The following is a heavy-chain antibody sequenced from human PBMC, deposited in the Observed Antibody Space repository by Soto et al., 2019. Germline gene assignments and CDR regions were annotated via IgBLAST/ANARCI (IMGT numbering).Heavy chain of an antibody. CDR1: GYTFTSYG. D-gene: IGHD5-18*01. Sequence: ASVKVSCKASGYTFTSYGISWVRQAPGQGLEFMGWISAYNGNTNYAQKLQGRVTMTTDTSTSTAYMELRSLKSDDTAVYYCARVGGRIQLWLLYYYGMDVWGQGTTVTVSS. CDR2: ISAYNGNT. V-gene: IGHV1-18*01. J-gene: IGHJ6*02. CDR3: ARVGGRIQLWLLYYYGMDV.